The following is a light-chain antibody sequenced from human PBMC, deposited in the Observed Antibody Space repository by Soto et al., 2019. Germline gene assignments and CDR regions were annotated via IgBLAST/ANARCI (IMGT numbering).Light chain of an antibody. J-gene: IGKJ1*01. V-gene: IGKV3-15*01. CDR2: GAS. CDR1: QSVSSSY. CDR3: QQYNNWPPWT. Sequence: EIVLTQSPGTLSLSPRERATLSCRASQSVSSSYLAWYQQKPGQAPRLLIYGASTRATGIPARFSGSGSGTEFTLTISGLQSEDFAVYYCQQYNNWPPWTFGQGTKVDIK.